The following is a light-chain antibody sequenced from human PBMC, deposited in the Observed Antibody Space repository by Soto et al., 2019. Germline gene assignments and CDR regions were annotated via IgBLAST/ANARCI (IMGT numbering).Light chain of an antibody. J-gene: IGKJ2*01. CDR2: GAS. CDR3: QHYSSAPYT. V-gene: IGKV3-20*01. Sequence: EVGLTQSPGTLSLSPGERATLSCRASQSVSTFYLAWYHQKPGQAPRLLMYGASNRDTGSPGRFSGSGSGTGFTLTISRLETEDIAVYYCQHYSSAPYTVGQGTKLEIK. CDR1: QSVSTFY.